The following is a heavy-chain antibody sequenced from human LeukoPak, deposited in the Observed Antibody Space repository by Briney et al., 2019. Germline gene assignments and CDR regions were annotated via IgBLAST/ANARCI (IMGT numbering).Heavy chain of an antibody. CDR1: GGSFSGYY. CDR3: ARGGAGNGGDAFDI. Sequence: SETLSLTCAVYGGSFSGYYWSWIRQPPGKGLEWIGEINHSGSTNYNPSLKSRVTISVDTSKNQFSLKLSSVTAADTAVYCCARGGAGNGGDAFDIWGQGTMVTVSS. V-gene: IGHV4-34*01. J-gene: IGHJ3*02. CDR2: INHSGST. D-gene: IGHD1-1*01.